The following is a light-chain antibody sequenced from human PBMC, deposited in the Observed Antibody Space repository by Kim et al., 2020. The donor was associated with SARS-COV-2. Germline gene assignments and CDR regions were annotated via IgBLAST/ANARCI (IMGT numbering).Light chain of an antibody. Sequence: TAATTCSGDSNKVSNQGASTLQHHQGQPHKVPSYRDNNRPSGISDRFSASRSGNTASLTISGLQPEDEADYFCSAWDRSLNAAVFGGGTQLTVL. J-gene: IGLJ2*01. CDR2: RDN. V-gene: IGLV10-54*04. CDR1: SNKVSNQG. CDR3: SAWDRSLNAAV.